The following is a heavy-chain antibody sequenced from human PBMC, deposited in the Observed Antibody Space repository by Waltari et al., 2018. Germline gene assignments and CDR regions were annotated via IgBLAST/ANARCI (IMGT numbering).Heavy chain of an antibody. Sequence: EVQLVESGGGLIQPGGSLRLSCIASGFTVSSNYMSWVRPAARKGLVVVSVSHVSRNTDYADSVKGRFTISRDTSKNTLYLQMSALRAEDTAVYYCSNSRLNRPDDWYYFDYWGQGTLVTVSS. CDR3: SNSRLNRPDDWYYFDY. CDR2: SHVSRNT. CDR1: GFTVSSNY. J-gene: IGHJ4*02. D-gene: IGHD3-9*01. V-gene: IGHV3-53*01.